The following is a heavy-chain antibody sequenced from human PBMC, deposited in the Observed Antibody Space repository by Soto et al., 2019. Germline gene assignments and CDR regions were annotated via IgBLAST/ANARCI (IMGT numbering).Heavy chain of an antibody. J-gene: IGHJ3*02. V-gene: IGHV4-4*02. CDR2: IYHSGST. D-gene: IGHD2-21*02. CDR3: ARDQEGGDWGYAFDI. CDR1: GGSISSSNW. Sequence: QVQLQESGPGLVKPSGTLSLTCAVSGGSISSSNWWSWVRQPPGKGLEWIGEIYHSGSTNYNPSLKSRVTISVDKSKNQFSLKLSSVTAAETAVYYCARDQEGGDWGYAFDIWGQGTMVTVSS.